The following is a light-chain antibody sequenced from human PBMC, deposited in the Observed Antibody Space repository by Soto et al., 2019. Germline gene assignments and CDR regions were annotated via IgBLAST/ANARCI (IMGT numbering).Light chain of an antibody. Sequence: DIQMTQSHATLSGSGGDRVTIICRASQTISSWLAWYQQKTGKPPKLLIYKASTLKSGVPSRFSGSGSGTDCTLTISRLEPEDFPAYYCQQYGSSPRTFGQGTKVDI. V-gene: IGKV1-5*03. CDR2: KAS. J-gene: IGKJ1*01. CDR3: QQYGSSPRT. CDR1: QTISSW.